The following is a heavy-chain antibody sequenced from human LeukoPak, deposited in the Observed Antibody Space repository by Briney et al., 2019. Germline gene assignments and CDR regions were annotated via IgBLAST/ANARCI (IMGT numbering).Heavy chain of an antibody. CDR1: GGSFSGYY. CDR3: ARSPRKSVAERDY. CDR2: INHSGST. V-gene: IGHV4-34*01. Sequence: SETLSLTCAVYGGSFSGYYWSWIRQPPGKGLEWIGEINHSGSTNYNPSLKSRVTISVDTSKNQFSLKLSSVTAADTAVYYCARSPRKSVAERDYWGQGTLVTVSS. J-gene: IGHJ4*02. D-gene: IGHD6-19*01.